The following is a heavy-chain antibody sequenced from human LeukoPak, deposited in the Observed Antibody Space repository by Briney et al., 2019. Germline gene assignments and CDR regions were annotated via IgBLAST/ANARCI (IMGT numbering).Heavy chain of an antibody. J-gene: IGHJ4*02. CDR2: ISWNSGSI. CDR3: AKQDSYSSYFDY. CDR1: GFTFDDYA. V-gene: IGHV3-9*01. D-gene: IGHD4-4*01. Sequence: GGSLRLSCAASGFTFDDYAMHWVRQAPGKGLEWVSGISWNSGSIGYADSVKGRFTISRDNAKNSLYLQMNSLRAEGTALYYCAKQDSYSSYFDYWGQGTLVTVSS.